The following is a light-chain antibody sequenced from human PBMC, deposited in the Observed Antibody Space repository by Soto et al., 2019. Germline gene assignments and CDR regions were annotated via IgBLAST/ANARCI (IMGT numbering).Light chain of an antibody. CDR2: DAS. V-gene: IGKV1-39*01. J-gene: IGKJ1*01. Sequence: DIQMTQSPSSLSASVGDRVTITCRASQTISSFLNWYQQKPGKAPKLLIYDASSLQNGVASRFSGSGSGTDFTLTISCLQSEDFATYYCQQYYSYPRGFGQGTKVDIK. CDR1: QTISSF. CDR3: QQYYSYPRG.